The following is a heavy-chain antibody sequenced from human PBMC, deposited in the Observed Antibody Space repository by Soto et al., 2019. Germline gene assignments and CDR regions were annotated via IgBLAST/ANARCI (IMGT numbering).Heavy chain of an antibody. D-gene: IGHD6-19*01. CDR2: ISYSGST. J-gene: IGHJ4*02. V-gene: IGHV4-39*02. CDR1: SGSISTSGYY. Sequence: SETLSLTCSVSSGSISTSGYYWGWIRQPPGTGLEWIGGISYSGSTYYNPSLKSRLTISVDASKNHFSLKLTSVTAADTAVYFCARRGSRLSVAVAAFDYWSQGTLVTVSS. CDR3: ARRGSRLSVAVAAFDY.